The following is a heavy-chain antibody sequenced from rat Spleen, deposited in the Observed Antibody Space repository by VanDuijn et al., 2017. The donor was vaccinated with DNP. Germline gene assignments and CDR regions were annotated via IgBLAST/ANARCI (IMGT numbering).Heavy chain of an antibody. CDR2: IWAGGST. D-gene: IGHD3-1*01. J-gene: IGHJ3*01. CDR1: GFPLSSNG. V-gene: IGHV2-72*01. CDR3: ARHVDPGWFVH. Sequence: QVQLEESGPGLMQPSETLSLTCTVSGFPLSSNGVVWIRQPLGKGLVWMGTIWAGGSTNYNSAVESRLSISRDTSKNQVFLKMNSLQPEDTGTYYCARHVDPGWFVHWGQGTLVTVSS.